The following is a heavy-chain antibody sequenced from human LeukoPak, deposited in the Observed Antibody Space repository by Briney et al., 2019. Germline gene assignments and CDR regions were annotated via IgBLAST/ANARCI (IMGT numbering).Heavy chain of an antibody. CDR1: GGSFSGYY. D-gene: IGHD2-15*01. CDR2: INHSGST. J-gene: IGHJ3*02. CDR3: ARRIVVVAATRLEDAFDI. Sequence: PSETLSLTCAVYGGSFSGYYWSWIRQPPGKGLEWIGEINHSGSTNYNPSPKSRVTISVDTSKNQFSLKLSSVTAADTAVYYCARRIVVVAATRLEDAFDIWGQGTMVTVSS. V-gene: IGHV4-34*01.